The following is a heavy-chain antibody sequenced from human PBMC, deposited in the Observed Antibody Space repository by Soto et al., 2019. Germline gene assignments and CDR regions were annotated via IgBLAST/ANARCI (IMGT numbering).Heavy chain of an antibody. Sequence: PGGSLRLSCAASGFTFSSYAMSWVRQAPGKGLEWVSIISGSAGSTYYTDSVKGRFTISRDNSKNTLYLQMNSLRAEDTAVYYCARDLNWNPGLGRYYYYMDVWGKGTTVTVSS. D-gene: IGHD1-20*01. CDR1: GFTFSSYA. CDR2: ISGSAGST. V-gene: IGHV3-23*01. CDR3: ARDLNWNPGLGRYYYYMDV. J-gene: IGHJ6*03.